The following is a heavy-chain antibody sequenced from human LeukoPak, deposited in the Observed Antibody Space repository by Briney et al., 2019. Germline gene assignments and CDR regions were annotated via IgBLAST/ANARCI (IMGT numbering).Heavy chain of an antibody. J-gene: IGHJ1*01. D-gene: IGHD6-6*01. Sequence: TSETLSLTCTVSGGSVSTYYWNWIRQPPGKGLEWIGYIYHSGSTNYNPSLQSRVTISVDTSKNQFSLNLNSVTAADTAVYYCARGGAARLHFQNWGQGTLVTVSS. CDR3: ARGGAARLHFQN. V-gene: IGHV4-59*02. CDR2: IYHSGST. CDR1: GGSVSTYY.